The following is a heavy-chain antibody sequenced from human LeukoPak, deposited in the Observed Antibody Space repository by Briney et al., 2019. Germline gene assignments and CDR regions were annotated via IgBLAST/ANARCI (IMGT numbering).Heavy chain of an antibody. J-gene: IGHJ4*02. V-gene: IGHV3-48*01. CDR1: GFTFSSYS. CDR2: ITVTSSTI. CDR3: ARDVGGGYHLFTESH. Sequence: GGSLTLSRAASGFTFSSYSMNWVRQAPGKGLEWVSYITVTSSTIYYADSVKGRFTISRDNAKNSLYLEMNSLRAEDTAVYYCARDVGGGYHLFTESHRGQGTRVTVPS. D-gene: IGHD3-16*02.